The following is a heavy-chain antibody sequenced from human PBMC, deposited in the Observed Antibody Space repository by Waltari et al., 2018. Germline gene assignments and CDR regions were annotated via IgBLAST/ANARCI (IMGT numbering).Heavy chain of an antibody. V-gene: IGHV3-30*03. D-gene: IGHD2-15*01. CDR1: GFTFSRHG. Sequence: QVRLAESGGGMVQSGGSLRLSCEASGFTFSRHGLHWVRQAPGKGLEWVAFITYDGGRKFYSDSLKGRFTISRDNSKDILFLDMNNLRRDDTAVYFCARGSAGKLDNWGQGALVTVSS. CDR2: ITYDGGRK. CDR3: ARGSAGKLDN. J-gene: IGHJ4*02.